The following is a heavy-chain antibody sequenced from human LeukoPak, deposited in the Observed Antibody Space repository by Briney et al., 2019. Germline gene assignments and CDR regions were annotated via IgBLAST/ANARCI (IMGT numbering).Heavy chain of an antibody. Sequence: SETLSLTCAVYGGSFSGYYWSWIRQPPGKGLEWSGEINHSGSTNYNPSLKSRVTISVDTSKNQFSLKLSSVTAADTAVYYCATSRWLQLPFFDYWGQGTLVTVSS. J-gene: IGHJ4*02. V-gene: IGHV4-34*01. D-gene: IGHD5-24*01. CDR1: GGSFSGYY. CDR2: INHSGST. CDR3: ATSRWLQLPFFDY.